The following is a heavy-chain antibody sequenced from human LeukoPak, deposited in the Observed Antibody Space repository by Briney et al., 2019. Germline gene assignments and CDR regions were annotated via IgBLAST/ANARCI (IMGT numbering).Heavy chain of an antibody. Sequence: GGSLRLSCAASGFTFSSYGMHWVRPAPGKGLEWVAFIRYDGSNKYYAASVKGRFAISRDNSKNTLYLQMNSLRAEDTAVYYCAKDHRDYWGQGTLVTVSS. V-gene: IGHV3-30*02. D-gene: IGHD1-14*01. CDR1: GFTFSSYG. CDR3: AKDHRDY. CDR2: IRYDGSNK. J-gene: IGHJ4*02.